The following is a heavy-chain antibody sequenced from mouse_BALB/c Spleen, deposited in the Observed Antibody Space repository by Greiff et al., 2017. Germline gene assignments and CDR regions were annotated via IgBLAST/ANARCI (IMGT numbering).Heavy chain of an antibody. D-gene: IGHD2-3*01. CDR1: GYTFTSYY. Sequence: QVQLQQSGPELVKPGASVRISCKASGYTFTSYYIYWVQQRPGQGLEWIGMIYPGNVNTKYDEKFKGKATLTGDKSSSTSYMQLSSLTSEDAAVYFCARPYDGYYAWFAYWGQGTLVTVSA. CDR2: IYPGNVNT. J-gene: IGHJ3*01. V-gene: IGHV1S56*01. CDR3: ARPYDGYYAWFAY.